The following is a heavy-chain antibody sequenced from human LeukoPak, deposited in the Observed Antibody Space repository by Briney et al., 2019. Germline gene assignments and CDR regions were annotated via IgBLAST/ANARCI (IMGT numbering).Heavy chain of an antibody. J-gene: IGHJ5*02. V-gene: IGHV4-59*01. Sequence: SETLSLTCTVSGGSISSYYWSWIRQPPGKGLEWIGYIYYSGSTNYNPSLKSRVTISVDTSKNQFSLKLSSVTAADTAVYYCARDREAAAGRWFDPWGQGTLVTVSS. D-gene: IGHD6-25*01. CDR2: IYYSGST. CDR3: ARDREAAAGRWFDP. CDR1: GGSISSYY.